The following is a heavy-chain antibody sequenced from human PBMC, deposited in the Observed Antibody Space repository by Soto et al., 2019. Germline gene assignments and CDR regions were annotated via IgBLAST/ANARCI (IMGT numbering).Heavy chain of an antibody. CDR1: GCSFTCYW. Sequence: LGESLTISCKGSGCSFTCYWMGCVRQMPGKGLEWMGIIYPGDSDTRYSPSFQGQVTISADKSISTAYLQWSSLKASDTAMYYCARPREAGKYYYGVDVWGQGTTVTVS. D-gene: IGHD6-19*01. CDR2: IYPGDSDT. J-gene: IGHJ6*02. CDR3: ARPREAGKYYYGVDV. V-gene: IGHV5-51*01.